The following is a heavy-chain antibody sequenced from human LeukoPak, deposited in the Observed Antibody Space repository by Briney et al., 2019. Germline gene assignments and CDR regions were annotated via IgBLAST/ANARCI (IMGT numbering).Heavy chain of an antibody. V-gene: IGHV4-34*01. J-gene: IGHJ4*02. D-gene: IGHD5-18*01. Sequence: SETLSLTCAVYGGSSSGYSWSWIRQPPGKGLEWIGEINHSGSTNYNPSLKSRVTISVDTSKNQFSLKLSSVTAADTAVYYCARDTGYSYGTPFDYWGQGTLVTVSS. CDR3: ARDTGYSYGTPFDY. CDR1: GGSSSGYS. CDR2: INHSGST.